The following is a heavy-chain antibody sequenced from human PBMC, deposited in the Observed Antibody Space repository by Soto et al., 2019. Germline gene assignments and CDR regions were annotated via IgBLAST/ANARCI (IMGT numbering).Heavy chain of an antibody. CDR1: GFPFSHAW. CDR2: IKSKAEGGAT. D-gene: IGHD2-21*01. CDR3: ATETTYCGYDPQPI. J-gene: IGHJ4*02. V-gene: IGHV3-15*07. Sequence: PGGSLRLSCATSGFPFSHAWMNWVRQVPGRGLEWFGLIKSKAEGGATDYAAPAKGRFTISRDDSKSTVFFQMDSLKTDDTAVDYCATETTYCGYDPQPIWGQRALVTVSS.